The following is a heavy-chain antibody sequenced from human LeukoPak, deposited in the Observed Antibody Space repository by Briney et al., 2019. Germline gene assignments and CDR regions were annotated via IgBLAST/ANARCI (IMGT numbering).Heavy chain of an antibody. V-gene: IGHV4-59*01. CDR2: IYYSGST. Sequence: PSETLSLTCTASGGSISSYYWSWIRQPPGKGLEWIGYIYYSGSTDYNPSLKSRVTISVDTSKNQFSLQLSSVTAADTAVYYCAREVVTKYYFDYWGQGTLDTVSS. J-gene: IGHJ4*02. CDR3: AREVVTKYYFDY. D-gene: IGHD4-23*01. CDR1: GGSISSYY.